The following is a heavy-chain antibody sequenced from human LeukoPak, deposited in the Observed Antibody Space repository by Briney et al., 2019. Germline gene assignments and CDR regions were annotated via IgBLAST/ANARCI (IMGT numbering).Heavy chain of an antibody. CDR1: GYTFTSYD. CDR2: VNPNSGNT. D-gene: IGHD6-13*01. Sequence: ASVKVSCKASGYTFTSYDINWVRQATGQGLEWMGWVNPNSGNTGYAQKFQGRVTMTRNTSISTAYMELSSLRSEDTAVYYCARGRKNIAAELKNWFDPWGQGTLVTVSS. J-gene: IGHJ5*02. V-gene: IGHV1-8*01. CDR3: ARGRKNIAAELKNWFDP.